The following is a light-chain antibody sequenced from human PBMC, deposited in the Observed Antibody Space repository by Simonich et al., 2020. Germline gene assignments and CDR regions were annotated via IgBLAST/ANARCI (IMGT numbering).Light chain of an antibody. J-gene: IGLJ3*02. CDR3: SSYTSSSTWV. V-gene: IGLV2-14*01. CDR1: SSDVGGYNY. Sequence: QSALTQPASVSGSPGQSIPISCTGTSSDVGGYNYVSCYQQHPGKAPKLLFYDVSKRPSGVSNRFSGSKSGNTASLTISGLQAEDEADYYCSSYTSSSTWVFGGGTKLTVL. CDR2: DVS.